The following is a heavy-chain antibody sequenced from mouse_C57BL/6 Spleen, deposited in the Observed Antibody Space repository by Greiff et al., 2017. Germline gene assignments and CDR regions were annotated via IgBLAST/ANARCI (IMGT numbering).Heavy chain of an antibody. CDR3: ARGTGTGFAY. V-gene: IGHV5-4*03. J-gene: IGHJ3*01. D-gene: IGHD4-1*01. CDR2: ISDGGSYT. CDR1: GFTFSSYA. Sequence: EVKLMESGGGLVKPGGSLKLSCAASGFTFSSYAMSWVRPTPEKRLEWVATISDGGSYTYYPDNVKGRFTISRDNAKNNLYLQMSHLKSEDTAMYYCARGTGTGFAYWGQGTLVTVSA.